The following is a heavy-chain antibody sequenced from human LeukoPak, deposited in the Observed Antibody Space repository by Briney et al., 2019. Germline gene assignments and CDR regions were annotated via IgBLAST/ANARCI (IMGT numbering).Heavy chain of an antibody. Sequence: GGSLRLSCAASGFTFSSYSMNWVRQAPGKGLEWVSSISSISYIYYADSVKGRFPISRDHPKNSLYLQTNSIRAEDTAVYYCARGTYCGRDCYSAPAYWGQGTLVTVSS. CDR1: GFTFSSYS. V-gene: IGHV3-21*01. D-gene: IGHD2-21*02. CDR2: ISSISYI. J-gene: IGHJ4*02. CDR3: ARGTYCGRDCYSAPAY.